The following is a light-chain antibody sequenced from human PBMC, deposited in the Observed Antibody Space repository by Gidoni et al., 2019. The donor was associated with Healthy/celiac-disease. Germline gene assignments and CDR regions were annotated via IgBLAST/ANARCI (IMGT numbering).Light chain of an antibody. J-gene: IGLJ3*02. CDR2: GNS. V-gene: IGLV1-40*01. CDR1: SSNIGAGYD. CDR3: QSYDSSLSGSWV. Sequence: SVLTQPPSVSGAPGQRVTISCTGSSSNIGAGYDVHWYQQLPGTAPNLLIYGNSHRPSGVPDRFSGSKSGTSASLAITGLQAEDEADYYCQSYDSSLSGSWVFGGGTKLTVL.